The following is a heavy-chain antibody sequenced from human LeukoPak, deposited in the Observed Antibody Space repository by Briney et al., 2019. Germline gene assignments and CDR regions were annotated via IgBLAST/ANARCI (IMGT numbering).Heavy chain of an antibody. Sequence: PSETLSLTCTVSGGSISSSSYYWGWIRQPPGKGLEWIGSMYYSGSTYYNPSLKSRVTISVDTSKNQFSLKLYSVTAADTAVYYCARYRTGWPRHFDYWGQGTLVTVSS. CDR1: GGSISSSSYY. D-gene: IGHD6-19*01. CDR3: ARYRTGWPRHFDY. CDR2: MYYSGST. J-gene: IGHJ4*02. V-gene: IGHV4-39*07.